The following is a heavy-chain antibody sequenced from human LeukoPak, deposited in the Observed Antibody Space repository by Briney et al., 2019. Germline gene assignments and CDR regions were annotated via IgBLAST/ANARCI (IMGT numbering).Heavy chain of an antibody. J-gene: IGHJ4*02. V-gene: IGHV1-69*06. Sequence: ASVKVSCKASGYTFIGYYMHWVRQAPGQGLEWMGGIIPIFGTANYAQKFQGRVTITADKSTSTAYMELSSLRSEDTAVYYCARETSGIAVIWGQGTLVTVSS. CDR2: IIPIFGTA. CDR1: GYTFIGYY. CDR3: ARETSGIAVI. D-gene: IGHD6-19*01.